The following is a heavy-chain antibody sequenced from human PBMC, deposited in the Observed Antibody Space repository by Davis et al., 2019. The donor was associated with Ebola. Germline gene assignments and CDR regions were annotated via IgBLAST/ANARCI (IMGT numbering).Heavy chain of an antibody. CDR3: AKGNYDSSGYWGYWFDP. CDR2: ISYDGSNK. J-gene: IGHJ5*02. V-gene: IGHV3-30-3*01. D-gene: IGHD3-22*01. Sequence: PGGSLRLSCAASGFTFTNYAIHWVRQAPGKGLEWVAFISYDGSNKDCADSVKGRFTISRDNSEDTLFLQMNSLRVEDTAIYYCAKGNYDSSGYWGYWFDPWGQGTLVTVSS. CDR1: GFTFTNYA.